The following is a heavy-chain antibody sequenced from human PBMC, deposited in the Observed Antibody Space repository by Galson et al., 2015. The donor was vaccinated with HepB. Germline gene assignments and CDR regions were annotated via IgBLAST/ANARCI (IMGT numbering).Heavy chain of an antibody. Sequence: SLRLSCAASRFSFSSYSMNWVRQATGKGLEWVSYITSSSRTIYYADSVKGRFTISRDNARNSLYLQMNSLRAEDTAVYYCARDPMMGNCSGGSCYDYYGMDVWGQGTTVTVSS. CDR1: RFSFSSYS. CDR2: ITSSSRTI. V-gene: IGHV3-48*04. D-gene: IGHD2-15*01. J-gene: IGHJ6*02. CDR3: ARDPMMGNCSGGSCYDYYGMDV.